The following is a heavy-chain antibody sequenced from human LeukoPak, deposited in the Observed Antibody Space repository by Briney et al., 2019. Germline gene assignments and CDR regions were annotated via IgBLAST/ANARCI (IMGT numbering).Heavy chain of an antibody. D-gene: IGHD3-22*01. J-gene: IGHJ4*02. CDR2: ISYGGST. Sequence: SETLSLTCTVSGGSISSHFWSWIRQPPGKGLEWIGYISYGGSTNYNPSLKSRVAMSVDTSKNQFSLKLTSVTAADTAVYFCASLPMTNYYFDYWGQGTLVTVYS. V-gene: IGHV4-59*11. CDR3: ASLPMTNYYFDY. CDR1: GGSISSHF.